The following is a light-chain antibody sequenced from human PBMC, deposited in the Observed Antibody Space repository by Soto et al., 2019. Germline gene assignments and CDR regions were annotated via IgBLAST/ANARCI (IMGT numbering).Light chain of an antibody. J-gene: IGKJ5*01. Sequence: EIVLTQSPYTLTLSPGERATLSCRASQSIRSGRLAWYQQKPGQAPRLVIFDASNRASGTPERFTGSGSGTDFTLTIARVESEDFAVYYCQEYHGSPVTFGLGTRLEIK. V-gene: IGKV3-20*01. CDR2: DAS. CDR1: QSIRSGR. CDR3: QEYHGSPVT.